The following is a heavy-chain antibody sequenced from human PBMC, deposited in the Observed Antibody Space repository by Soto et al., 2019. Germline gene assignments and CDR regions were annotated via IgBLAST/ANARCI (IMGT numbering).Heavy chain of an antibody. CDR1: GGSISSYY. D-gene: IGHD3-10*01. CDR2: IYYSGST. J-gene: IGHJ6*02. V-gene: IGHV4-59*01. CDR3: ARVDATGGSGSYYHYYYYGMDV. Sequence: NPSETLSLTCTVSGGSISSYYWSWIRQPPGKGLEWIGYIYYSGSTNYNPSLKSRVTISVDTSKNQFSLKLSSVTTADTAVYYCARVDATGGSGSYYHYYYYGMDVWGQGTTVTVSS.